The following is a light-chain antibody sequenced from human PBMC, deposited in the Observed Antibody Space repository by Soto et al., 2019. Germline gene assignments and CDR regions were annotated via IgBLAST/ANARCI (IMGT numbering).Light chain of an antibody. Sequence: QSALTQPASVSGSPGQSITISCTGTSSDVGSYNLVSWYQQHPGKAPKLIIYEVNTRPSGVSNRFSGSKSGNTASLTISGLQAEDEASYYCCSFAGGTTFVFGGGTKLTVL. CDR1: SSDVGSYNL. V-gene: IGLV2-23*02. CDR2: EVN. J-gene: IGLJ3*02. CDR3: CSFAGGTTFV.